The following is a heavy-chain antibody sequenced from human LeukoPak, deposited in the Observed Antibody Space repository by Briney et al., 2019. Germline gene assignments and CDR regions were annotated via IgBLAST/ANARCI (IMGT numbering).Heavy chain of an antibody. CDR1: GFTFDDYA. D-gene: IGHD3-3*01. Sequence: GGSLRLSCAASGFTFDDYAMHWVRQAPGKGLEWVSGISWNSGSIGYADSVKGRFTISRDNAKNSLYLQMNSLRAEDTALYYCAKDKYDFWSGYLSHPTPYFDYWGQGTLVTVSS. J-gene: IGHJ4*02. V-gene: IGHV3-9*01. CDR2: ISWNSGSI. CDR3: AKDKYDFWSGYLSHPTPYFDY.